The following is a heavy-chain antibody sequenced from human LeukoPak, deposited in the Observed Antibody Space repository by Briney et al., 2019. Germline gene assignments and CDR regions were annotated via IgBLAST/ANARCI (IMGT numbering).Heavy chain of an antibody. CDR2: IIPIFGTA. CDR3: AREGVDTSWHYNWFDP. V-gene: IGHV1-69*13. CDR1: GGTFSSYA. Sequence: SVKVSRKASGGTFSSYAISWVRQAPGQGLEWMGGIIPIFGTANYAQKFQGRVTITADESTSTAYMELSSLRSEDTAVYYCAREGVDTSWHYNWFDPWGQGTLVTVSS. D-gene: IGHD2-2*01. J-gene: IGHJ5*02.